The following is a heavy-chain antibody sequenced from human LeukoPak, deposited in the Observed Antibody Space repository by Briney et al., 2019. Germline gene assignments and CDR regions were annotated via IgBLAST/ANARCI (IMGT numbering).Heavy chain of an antibody. Sequence: GGSLRLSCAASGFTFSSYRMNWVRQAPGKGLGWVSSISSSSSYTYFADSVKGRFTLSRDNAKNSPCLQMTSLRAEDTAVYYCARIYAAAHIACWGQETLVTLS. V-gene: IGHV3-21*03. J-gene: IGHJ4*02. CDR2: ISSSSSYT. D-gene: IGHD6-6*01. CDR1: GFTFSSYR. CDR3: ARIYAAAHIAC.